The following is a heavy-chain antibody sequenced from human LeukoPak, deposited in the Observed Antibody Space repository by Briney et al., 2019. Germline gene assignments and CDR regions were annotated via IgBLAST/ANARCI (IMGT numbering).Heavy chain of an antibody. J-gene: IGHJ4*02. V-gene: IGHV4-34*01. CDR2: INHSGST. D-gene: IGHD2/OR15-2a*01. CDR3: ARGLGHKYGAKKGADFDY. Sequence: SETLSLTCAVYGGSFSGYYWSWVRQPPGKGLEWIGEINHSGSTNYNPSLKSRVTISVDTSKNQFSLKLSSVTAADTAVYYCARGLGHKYGAKKGADFDYWGQGTLVTVSS. CDR1: GGSFSGYY.